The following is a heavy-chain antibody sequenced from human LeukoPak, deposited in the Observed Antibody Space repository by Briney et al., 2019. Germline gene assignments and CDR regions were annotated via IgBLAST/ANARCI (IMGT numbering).Heavy chain of an antibody. J-gene: IGHJ4*02. CDR3: ARGVRGYSYGHGNY. CDR1: GLSVRSNY. CDR2: ISSSSSYI. V-gene: IGHV3-21*01. Sequence: RSGGSLRLSCAASGLSVRSNYLTWVRQAPGKGLEWVSSISSSSSYIYYADSVKGRFTISRDNAKNSLYLQMNSLRAEDTAVYYCARGVRGYSYGHGNYWGQGTLVTVS. D-gene: IGHD5-18*01.